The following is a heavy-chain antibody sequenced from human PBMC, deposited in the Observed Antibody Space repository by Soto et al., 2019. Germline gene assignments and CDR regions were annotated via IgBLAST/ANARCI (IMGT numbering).Heavy chain of an antibody. J-gene: IGHJ4*02. CDR1: GFTFSSYS. Sequence: GGSLRLSCVASGFTFSSYSMNWVRQAPGKGLEWVSYISTGSSTIYYADSVRGRFTISRDNAKNSLYLQMNSLRAEDTAVYYCARKLDDWGQGTLVTVSS. CDR3: ARKLDD. V-gene: IGHV3-48*01. CDR2: ISTGSSTI.